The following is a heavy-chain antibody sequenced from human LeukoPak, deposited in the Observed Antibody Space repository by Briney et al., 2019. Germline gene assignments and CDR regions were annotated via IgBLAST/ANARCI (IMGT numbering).Heavy chain of an antibody. J-gene: IGHJ6*02. CDR3: ARTNRFLLMDV. Sequence: GGSLRLSCAASGFTLSSNYMSWVRQAPGKGLEWVSVIYSGGSTYYADSVKGRLTISRDNSKNTLYLQMNSLRAEDTAVYYCARTNRFLLMDVWGQGTTVTVS. CDR2: IYSGGST. CDR1: GFTLSSNY. D-gene: IGHD2-8*01. V-gene: IGHV3-66*01.